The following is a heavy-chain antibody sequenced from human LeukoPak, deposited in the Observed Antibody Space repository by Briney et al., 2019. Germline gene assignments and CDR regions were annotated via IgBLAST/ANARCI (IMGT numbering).Heavy chain of an antibody. Sequence: ASVKVSCKASGYTFTSYGISWVRQAPGQGLEWMGWISAYNGNTNYAQKLQGRVTMTTDTSTSTAYMELRSLRSDDTAVYYCARDLQYSSSWYGYYFDCWGQGTLVTVSS. CDR1: GYTFTSYG. CDR3: ARDLQYSSSWYGYYFDC. J-gene: IGHJ4*02. D-gene: IGHD6-13*01. V-gene: IGHV1-18*01. CDR2: ISAYNGNT.